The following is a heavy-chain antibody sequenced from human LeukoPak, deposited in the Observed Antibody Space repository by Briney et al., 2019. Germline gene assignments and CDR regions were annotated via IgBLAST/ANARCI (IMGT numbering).Heavy chain of an antibody. CDR3: ARSDSSGYPFVD. D-gene: IGHD3-22*01. V-gene: IGHV4-59*01. CDR1: GGSISSYY. CDR2: IYYSGST. Sequence: SETLSLTCTVSGGSISSYYWSWIRQPPGKGLEWIGYIYYSGSTNYNPSLKSRATISVDTSKNQFSLKLSSVTAADTAVYYCARSDSSGYPFVDWGQGTLVTVSS. J-gene: IGHJ4*02.